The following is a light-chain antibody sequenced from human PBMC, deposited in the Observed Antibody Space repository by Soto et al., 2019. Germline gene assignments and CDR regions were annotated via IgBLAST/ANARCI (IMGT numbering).Light chain of an antibody. V-gene: IGLV2-14*01. CDR3: SSYTRSNTLVAWV. CDR1: SSDVGGYNY. CDR2: EVS. Sequence: QSALTQPASVSGSPGQSITISCTGTSSDVGGYNYVSWYQQHPGKAPKLIIYEVSNRPSGVSIRFSGSKSGNTASLTISGLQTEDEADYYCSSYTRSNTLVAWVFGGGTKLTVL. J-gene: IGLJ3*02.